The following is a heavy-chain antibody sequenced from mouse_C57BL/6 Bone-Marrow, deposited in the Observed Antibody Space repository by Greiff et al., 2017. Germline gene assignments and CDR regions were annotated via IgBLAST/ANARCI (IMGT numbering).Heavy chain of an antibody. D-gene: IGHD2-4*01. CDR1: GYTFTSYW. V-gene: IGHV1-59*01. J-gene: IGHJ2*01. CDR2: IDPSVSFP. Sequence: QSQLQQPGAELVRPGTSVKLSSKASGYTFTSYWMHWVKRRPGQGLDWIGVIDPSVSFPNSNQKFKGKATLTVDTSSSTAYRQLSSVTSEDSAGDYCARYYDYDDDGDYWGQGTTLTVSS. CDR3: ARYYDYDDDGDY.